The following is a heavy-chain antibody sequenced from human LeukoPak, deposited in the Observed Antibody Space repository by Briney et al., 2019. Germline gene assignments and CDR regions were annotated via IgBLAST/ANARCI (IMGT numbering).Heavy chain of an antibody. J-gene: IGHJ4*02. D-gene: IGHD3-22*01. V-gene: IGHV3-30-3*01. CDR3: ARERRYHYDSSGYYPVY. CDR2: ISYDGSNK. Sequence: GRSLRLSCAAAGFTFSSYAMHWVRQAPGKRLGWVAVISYDGSNKYYAPSVKGRFTISRDNSKNTLYLQMSSLRAEDTAVYYCARERRYHYDSSGYYPVYWGQGTLVTVSS. CDR1: GFTFSSYA.